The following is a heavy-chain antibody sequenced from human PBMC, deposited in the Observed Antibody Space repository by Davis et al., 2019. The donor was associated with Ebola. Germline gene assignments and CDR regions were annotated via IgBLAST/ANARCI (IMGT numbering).Heavy chain of an antibody. J-gene: IGHJ5*02. CDR1: GCSISSSSYY. V-gene: IGHV4-39*01. CDR3: ARPVGNGDYSWFDP. Sequence: GSLRLSCTVSGCSISSSSYYWGWIRQPPGRGLEWIGSIHYSGSTYYNPSLKSRVTISVDTSKNQFSLKLSSVTAADTAVYYCARPVGNGDYSWFDPWGQGTLVTVSS. CDR2: IHYSGST. D-gene: IGHD4-17*01.